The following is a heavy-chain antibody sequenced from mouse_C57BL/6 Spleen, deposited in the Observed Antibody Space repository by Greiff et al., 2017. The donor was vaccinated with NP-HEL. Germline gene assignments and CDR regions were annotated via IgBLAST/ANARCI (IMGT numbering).Heavy chain of an antibody. Sequence: VQLQQSGAELVRPGTSVKVSCKASGYAFTNYLIEWVKQRPGQGLEWIGVINPGSGGTNYNEKFKGKATLTADKSSSTAYMQLSSLTSEGSAVYFCARGREFYFDYWGQGTTLTVSS. V-gene: IGHV1-54*01. J-gene: IGHJ2*01. CDR3: ARGREFYFDY. CDR1: GYAFTNYL. CDR2: INPGSGGT.